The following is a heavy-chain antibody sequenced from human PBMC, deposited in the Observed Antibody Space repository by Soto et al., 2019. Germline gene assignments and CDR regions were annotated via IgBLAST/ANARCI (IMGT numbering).Heavy chain of an antibody. Sequence: GGSLRLFCATSGFTLSYYGMHWVRQVPGDGLEWVAAIWYDGVTKNYVDSVKGRFTISRDNSKSTPYLQMNSLRVEDRAVYYCARDNGVNLGPWGQGTLVTGSS. CDR3: ARDNGVNLGP. D-gene: IGHD3-10*01. V-gene: IGHV3-33*01. CDR2: IWYDGVTK. CDR1: GFTLSYYG. J-gene: IGHJ5*02.